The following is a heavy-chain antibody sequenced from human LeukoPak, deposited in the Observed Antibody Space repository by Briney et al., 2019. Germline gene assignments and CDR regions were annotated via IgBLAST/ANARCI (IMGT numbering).Heavy chain of an antibody. J-gene: IGHJ4*02. CDR1: GFIFSSYA. Sequence: GGSLRLSCAASGFIFSSYAINWVRQAPGKGLEWVSSISGDGQYIFYRDSLKGRFTISRDNAKNSVYLQMDNLRVEDTALYYCARDRLYGDYDSNFDFWGQGTLVVVSS. CDR2: ISGDGQYI. CDR3: ARDRLYGDYDSNFDF. D-gene: IGHD4-17*01. V-gene: IGHV3-21*06.